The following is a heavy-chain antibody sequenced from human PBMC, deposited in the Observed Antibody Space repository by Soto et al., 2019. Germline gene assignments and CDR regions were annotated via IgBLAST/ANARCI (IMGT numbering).Heavy chain of an antibody. CDR2: IKSKTDGGTT. J-gene: IGHJ4*02. D-gene: IGHD3-10*01. V-gene: IGHV3-15*01. CDR3: TTDLGYGSGSYYNAKEVDY. Sequence: GGSLRLSCAASGFTFSNAWMSWVRQAPGKGLEWVGRIKSKTDGGTTDYAAPVKGRFTISRDDSKNTLYLQMNSLKTEDTAVYYCTTDLGYGSGSYYNAKEVDYWGQGTLVTVSS. CDR1: GFTFSNAW.